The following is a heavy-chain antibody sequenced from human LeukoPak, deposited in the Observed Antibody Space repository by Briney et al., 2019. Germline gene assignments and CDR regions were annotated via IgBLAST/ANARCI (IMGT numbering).Heavy chain of an antibody. Sequence: SAKVSCKASGGTFSSHAISWVRQAPGQGLEWMGGTIPIFGTANYAQKFQGRVTITTDESTSTAYMELSSLRSEDTAVYYCASGSSSWYFRFDPWGQGTLVTVSS. V-gene: IGHV1-69*05. D-gene: IGHD6-13*01. J-gene: IGHJ5*02. CDR1: GGTFSSHA. CDR2: TIPIFGTA. CDR3: ASGSSSWYFRFDP.